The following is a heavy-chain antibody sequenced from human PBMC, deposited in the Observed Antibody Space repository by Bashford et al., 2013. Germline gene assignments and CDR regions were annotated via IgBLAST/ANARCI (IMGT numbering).Heavy chain of an antibody. CDR1: GYTFSNYA. V-gene: IGHV1-3*01. D-gene: IGHD2-8*02. J-gene: IGHJ6*02. Sequence: ASVKVSCEASGYTFSNYAIHWVRQAPGQRLEWMGWIIPGNDNTKYSQKFHDRVTISTDTSASTAYMELRSLTSDDTAVYYCARGTRLHCSGGVCYTDRFYYYGMDVWGQGTTVTVSS. CDR2: IIPGNDNT. CDR3: ARGTRLHCSGGVCYTDRFYYYGMDV.